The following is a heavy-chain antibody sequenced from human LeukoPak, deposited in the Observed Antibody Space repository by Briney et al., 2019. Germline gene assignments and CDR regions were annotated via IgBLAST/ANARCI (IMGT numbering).Heavy chain of an antibody. CDR3: ARDYCSGGSCYLVLDP. Sequence: ASVKVSFKASGYTFTIYGISWVRQAPGQGREWMGWINAYNGNTNYAQKLQGRVTMTTDTSTSTAYMELRSLRSDDTAVYYCARDYCSGGSCYLVLDPWGQGTLVTVSS. CDR1: GYTFTIYG. V-gene: IGHV1-18*01. D-gene: IGHD2-15*01. CDR2: INAYNGNT. J-gene: IGHJ5*02.